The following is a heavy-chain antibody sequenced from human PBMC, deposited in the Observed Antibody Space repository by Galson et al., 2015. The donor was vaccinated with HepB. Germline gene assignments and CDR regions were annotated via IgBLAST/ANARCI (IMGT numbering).Heavy chain of an antibody. Sequence: SLRLSCAASGFTFDDYAMHWVRQAPGKGLEWVSGISRNRGSIGYADSVKGRFTISRDNAKNSLYLQMNSLRAEDTALYYCAKDTSDRSGSFDYWGQGTLVTVSS. V-gene: IGHV3-9*01. CDR3: AKDTSDRSGSFDY. CDR1: GFTFDDYA. CDR2: ISRNRGSI. D-gene: IGHD3-22*01. J-gene: IGHJ4*02.